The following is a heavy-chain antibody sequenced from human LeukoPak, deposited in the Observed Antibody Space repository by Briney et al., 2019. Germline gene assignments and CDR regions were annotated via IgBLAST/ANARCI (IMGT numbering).Heavy chain of an antibody. V-gene: IGHV3-23*01. J-gene: IGHJ4*02. CDR1: GFTLRSYG. CDR2: ISGSGVNT. Sequence: GTLRLSCAASGFTLRSYGMSWVRQAPGKGLEWVSTISGSGVNTDYADSVKGRFTISSDNSKNTLYLQMNSPRAEDTAVYYCAKAIVVLISGQFWDYWGQGTLVTVSS. CDR3: AKAIVVLISGQFWDY. D-gene: IGHD3-22*01.